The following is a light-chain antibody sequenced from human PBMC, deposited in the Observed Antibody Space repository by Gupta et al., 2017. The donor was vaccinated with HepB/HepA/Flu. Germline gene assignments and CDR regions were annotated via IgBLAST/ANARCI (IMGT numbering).Light chain of an antibody. Sequence: QSALTQPAFVSGSPGQSITISYTGTSSEFGDFNYVSWYQQHPGKAPKLLISEVTNRPSGVSYRFSGSKSGNTASLTISGLQPEDEADYYCSSFTYTTTLVVFGGGTKLTVL. CDR2: EVT. CDR3: SSFTYTTTLVV. J-gene: IGLJ2*01. V-gene: IGLV2-14*01. CDR1: SSEFGDFNY.